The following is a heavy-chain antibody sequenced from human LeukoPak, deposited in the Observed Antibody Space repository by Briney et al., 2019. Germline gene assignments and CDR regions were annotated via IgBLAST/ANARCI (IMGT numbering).Heavy chain of an antibody. CDR2: IYYSGSP. J-gene: IGHJ4*02. D-gene: IGHD4-23*01. Sequence: SETLSLTCTVSGGSISSSSYYWGWIRQPPGKGLEGVGSIYYSGSPHYNTSLKSRVTIAGDTSKNQFSLKLSSVTAADTAVYYCARHPTTTVVPDWGQGTLVTVSS. V-gene: IGHV4-39*01. CDR1: GGSISSSSYY. CDR3: ARHPTTTVVPD.